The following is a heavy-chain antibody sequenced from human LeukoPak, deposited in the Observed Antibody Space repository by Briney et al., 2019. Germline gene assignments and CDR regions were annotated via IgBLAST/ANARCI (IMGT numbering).Heavy chain of an antibody. V-gene: IGHV3-21*01. CDR3: ARDLDITMVRGDFDY. CDR2: ISSSSSYI. J-gene: IGHJ4*02. CDR1: GFTFSSYS. Sequence: GGSLRLSCAASGFTFSSYSMNWVRQAPGKGLEWVSSISSSSSYIYYADSVKGRFTISRDNAKNSLYLQMNSLRAEDTAVYYCARDLDITMVRGDFDYWGQGTLVTVSS. D-gene: IGHD3-10*01.